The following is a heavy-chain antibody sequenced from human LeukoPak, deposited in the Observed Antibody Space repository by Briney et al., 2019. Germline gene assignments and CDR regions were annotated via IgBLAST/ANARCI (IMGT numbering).Heavy chain of an antibody. CDR1: GFTFSSYA. CDR2: ISGRGDTT. V-gene: IGHV3-23*01. J-gene: IGHJ4*02. CDR3: ARDDYYDSSGLDY. D-gene: IGHD3-22*01. Sequence: PGGSLRFSCAASGFTFSSYAMSWVRQAPGKGLEWVSTISGRGDTTYYAGSVKGRFTISRDNSKNMLYLQMNSLRAEDTAVYYCARDDYYDSSGLDYWGQGTLVTVSS.